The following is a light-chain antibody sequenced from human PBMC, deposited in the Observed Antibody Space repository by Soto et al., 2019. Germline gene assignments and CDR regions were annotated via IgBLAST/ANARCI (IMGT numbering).Light chain of an antibody. J-gene: IGKJ4*01. Sequence: EIVLTQSPGTLSLSPGERATLSCRASQSVSSNYLVWYQQKPGQAPRLLVFDASNRATGIPDRFSGSGSGTDLTLTISRLEPEDYAVYYCQQYGSSPLTFGGGTKVEIK. CDR1: QSVSSNY. CDR2: DAS. CDR3: QQYGSSPLT. V-gene: IGKV3-20*01.